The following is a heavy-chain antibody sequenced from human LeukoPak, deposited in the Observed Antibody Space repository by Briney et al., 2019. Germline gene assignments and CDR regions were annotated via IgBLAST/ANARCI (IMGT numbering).Heavy chain of an antibody. CDR3: ARTYSSSPDDYFDY. V-gene: IGHV1-2*02. CDR2: INPNSGGT. CDR1: GYTFTDYY. J-gene: IGHJ4*02. Sequence: GASVKVSCKASGYTFTDYYMHWVRQAPGQGLEWMGWINPNSGGTNYAQKFQGRVTMTRDTSISTAYMELSRLTSDDTAMYYCARTYSSSPDDYFDYWGQGTLVTVSS. D-gene: IGHD6-6*01.